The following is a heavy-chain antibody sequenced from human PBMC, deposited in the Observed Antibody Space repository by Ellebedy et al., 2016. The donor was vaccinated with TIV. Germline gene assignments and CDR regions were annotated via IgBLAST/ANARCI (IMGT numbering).Heavy chain of an antibody. Sequence: SVKVSXXASGGTFSSYAISWVRQAPGQGLEWMGRIIPILGIANYAQKFQGRVTITADKSTSTAYMELSSLRSEDTAVYYCARASDSSGYWGQGTLVTVSS. V-gene: IGHV1-69*04. D-gene: IGHD3-22*01. CDR2: IIPILGIA. CDR1: GGTFSSYA. J-gene: IGHJ4*02. CDR3: ARASDSSGY.